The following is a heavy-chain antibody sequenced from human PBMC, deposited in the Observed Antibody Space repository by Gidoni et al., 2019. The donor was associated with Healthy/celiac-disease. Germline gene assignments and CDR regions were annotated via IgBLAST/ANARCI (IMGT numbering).Heavy chain of an antibody. CDR3: ARHSGPEANFDY. V-gene: IGHV4-39*01. Sequence: QLQLQESGPGLVKPSETLSLTCTVSGVSISSSSYYWGWIRQPPGKGLEWIGSIYYSGSTYYNPSLKSRVTISVDTSKNQFSLKLSSVTAADTAVYYCARHSGPEANFDYWGQGTLVTVSS. CDR1: GVSISSSSYY. D-gene: IGHD3-10*01. J-gene: IGHJ4*02. CDR2: IYYSGST.